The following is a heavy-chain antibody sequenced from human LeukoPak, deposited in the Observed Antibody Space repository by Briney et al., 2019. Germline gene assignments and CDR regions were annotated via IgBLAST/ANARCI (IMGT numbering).Heavy chain of an antibody. Sequence: ASVKVSCKASGYTFTGYYMHWVRQAPGQGLEWMGWINPNSGGTNYAQKFQGWVTMTRDTSISTAYMELSRLRSDDTAVYYCARDLSPSDSSGYSYWGQRTLVTVSS. CDR3: ARDLSPSDSSGYSY. V-gene: IGHV1-2*04. CDR1: GYTFTGYY. D-gene: IGHD3-22*01. J-gene: IGHJ4*02. CDR2: INPNSGGT.